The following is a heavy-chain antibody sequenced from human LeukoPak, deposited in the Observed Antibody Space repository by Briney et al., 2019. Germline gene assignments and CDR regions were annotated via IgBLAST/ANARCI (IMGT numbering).Heavy chain of an antibody. CDR3: ARGPDYYDSSGYYYPSYYFDY. CDR1: GGSISSYY. CDR2: IYYSGST. V-gene: IGHV4-59*12. D-gene: IGHD3-22*01. J-gene: IGHJ4*02. Sequence: SETLSLTCTVSGGSISSYYWSWIRRPPGKGLEWIGYIYYSGSTNYNPSLKSRVTISVDRSKNQFSLKLSSVTAADTAVYYCARGPDYYDSSGYYYPSYYFDYWGQGTLVTVSS.